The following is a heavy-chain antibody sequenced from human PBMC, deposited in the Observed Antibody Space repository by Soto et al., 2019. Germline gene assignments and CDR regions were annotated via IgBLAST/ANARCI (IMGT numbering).Heavy chain of an antibody. Sequence: GESLKSSGKGSGYSFAVYCITWVLQNPWKGLEWMGRIAPSDSQTYYSPSFRGHVTISVTKSITTVFLQWSSLRASDTAMYYCARQIYDSDTGPNFQYYFDSWGQGTPVTVSS. J-gene: IGHJ4*02. CDR1: GYSFAVYC. CDR2: IAPSDSQT. V-gene: IGHV5-10-1*01. D-gene: IGHD3-22*01. CDR3: ARQIYDSDTGPNFQYYFDS.